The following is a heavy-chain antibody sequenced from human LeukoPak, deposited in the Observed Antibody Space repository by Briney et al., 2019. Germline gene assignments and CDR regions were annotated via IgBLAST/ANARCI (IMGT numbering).Heavy chain of an antibody. CDR2: INTDGSNP. Sequence: PGGSLRLSCAASGFTFSSYWMHWVRQAPGKGLVWVSRINTDGSNPSYADSVKGRFTISRDNSKNTLYLQMNSLRAEDTAVYYCAKDLYYDFWSGLNWGQGTLVTVSS. D-gene: IGHD3-3*01. CDR3: AKDLYYDFWSGLN. J-gene: IGHJ4*02. CDR1: GFTFSSYW. V-gene: IGHV3-74*01.